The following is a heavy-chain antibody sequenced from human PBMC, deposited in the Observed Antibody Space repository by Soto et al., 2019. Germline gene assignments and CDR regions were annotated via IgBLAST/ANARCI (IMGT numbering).Heavy chain of an antibody. J-gene: IGHJ6*02. CDR2: ISGDTATT. CDR3: AKPLQQWLLQGSGVDV. D-gene: IGHD6-19*01. V-gene: IGHV3-23*01. Sequence: PGGSLRLSCAASGFSFSEYSMTWVRQAPGKGLQWAPAISGDTATTHYADSVKGRFTISRDNSRDTLYLQMNSLRVEDTAIYYCAKPLQQWLLQGSGVDVWGQGTTVTVSS. CDR1: GFSFSEYS.